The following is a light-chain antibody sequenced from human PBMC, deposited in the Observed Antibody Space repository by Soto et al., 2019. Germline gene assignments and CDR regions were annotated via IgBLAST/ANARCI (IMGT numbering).Light chain of an antibody. CDR3: QQAAT. CDR1: QSVTYN. Sequence: ETMLTQSPATLYSSPGERVTLSCRATQSVTYNLAWYQQKPGEAPRLLIYGASTRATGIPARFSGSGSGTEFTLTISSLQSEDVAVYYCQQAATFGQGTRLEIK. CDR2: GAS. V-gene: IGKV3-15*01. J-gene: IGKJ5*01.